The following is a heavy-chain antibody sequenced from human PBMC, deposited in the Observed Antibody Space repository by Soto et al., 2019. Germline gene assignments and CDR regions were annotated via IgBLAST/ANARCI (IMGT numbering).Heavy chain of an antibody. J-gene: IGHJ6*02. CDR2: IYYSGNT. CDR1: GGSISSDTYY. V-gene: IGHV4-31*03. Sequence: PSETLSLTCTVSGGSISSDTYYWSWIRQHPGKGLEWVGCIYYSGNTYYTPTVKIRVTISGDTAKNQYSLKXGAVTAADTAVSYCASLGRLVPSSSFGMGVGGLAPTVNVSS. D-gene: IGHD3-16*01. CDR3: ASLGRLVPSSSFGMGV.